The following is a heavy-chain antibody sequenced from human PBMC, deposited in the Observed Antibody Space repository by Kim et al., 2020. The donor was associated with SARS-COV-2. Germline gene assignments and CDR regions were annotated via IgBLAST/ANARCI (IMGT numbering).Heavy chain of an antibody. V-gene: IGHV3-43*01. Sequence: DSVKGRFTISRDNSKNSLYLQMNSLRTEDTALYYCAKAMGIAVAGDFDYWGQGTLVTVSS. J-gene: IGHJ4*02. D-gene: IGHD6-19*01. CDR3: AKAMGIAVAGDFDY.